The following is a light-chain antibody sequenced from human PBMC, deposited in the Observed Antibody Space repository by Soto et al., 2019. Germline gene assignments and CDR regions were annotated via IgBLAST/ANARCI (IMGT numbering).Light chain of an antibody. Sequence: EIVLTQSPGTLSLSPGERATLSCRASQSVSSSYLAWYQQKPGQAPRLLIYGASSRATGIPDRFSGSGSVTDFTLTISRLEPEDFAVYYCQQYGSSPRLFTFGPGTKVDIK. CDR3: QQYGSSPRLFT. CDR1: QSVSSSY. J-gene: IGKJ3*01. CDR2: GAS. V-gene: IGKV3-20*01.